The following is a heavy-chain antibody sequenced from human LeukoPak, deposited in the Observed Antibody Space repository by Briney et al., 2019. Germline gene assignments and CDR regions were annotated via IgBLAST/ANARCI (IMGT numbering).Heavy chain of an antibody. CDR1: GYTFTGYY. D-gene: IGHD3-22*01. CDR3: ARARIDSSGYYYPDY. J-gene: IGHJ4*02. CDR2: INPNSGGT. Sequence: ASVKVSFKASGYTFTGYYMHWVRQAPGQGLEWMGWINPNSGGTNYAQKFQGRVTMTRDTSISTAYMELSRLRSDDTAVYYCARARIDSSGYYYPDYWGQGTLVTVSS. V-gene: IGHV1-2*02.